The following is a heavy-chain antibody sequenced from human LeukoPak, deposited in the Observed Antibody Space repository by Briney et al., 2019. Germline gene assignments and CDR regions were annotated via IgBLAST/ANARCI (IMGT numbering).Heavy chain of an antibody. CDR2: IYYSGST. V-gene: IGHV4-59*12. J-gene: IGHJ5*02. D-gene: IGHD6-19*01. Sequence: PSETLSLTCIVSGGSISGYYWSWIRQPPGKGLEWIGNIYYSGSTDYNPSLTDYNPSPKSRATISIDTSNNRFSLRLTSATAADTAVYYCAGWSSDWENNYFDPWGQGILVTVSS. CDR3: AGWSSDWENNYFDP. CDR1: GGSISGYY.